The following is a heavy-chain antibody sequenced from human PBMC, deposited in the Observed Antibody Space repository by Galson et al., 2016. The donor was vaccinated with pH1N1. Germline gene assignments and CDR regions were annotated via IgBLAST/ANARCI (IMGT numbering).Heavy chain of an antibody. D-gene: IGHD1-26*01. V-gene: IGHV3-23*01. CDR3: AKDLPISWDFDS. CDR2: INGAGIQR. Sequence: SLRLSCAASGFTFTNYGMTWVRQAPGKGLEWVSNINGAGIQRYYSDSVRGRFTISRDNSRNMLFLQTNNLSAEDTAVYYCAKDLPISWDFDSWGRGTLVTVSS. J-gene: IGHJ5*01. CDR1: GFTFTNYG.